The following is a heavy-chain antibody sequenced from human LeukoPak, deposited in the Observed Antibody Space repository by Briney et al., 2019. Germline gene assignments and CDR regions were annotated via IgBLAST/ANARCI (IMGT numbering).Heavy chain of an antibody. CDR2: ISSDGTSP. CDR1: GFTFNNYW. V-gene: IGHV3-74*01. Sequence: RGGSLRLSCAASGFTFNNYWMHWVRQAPGKGLVWVSRISSDGTSPSYADSVKGRFTLSRDNAKNTVYLQMNSLRVEDTAVYYCARSREPGRDGDYWGQGTMDTVSS. D-gene: IGHD5-24*01. CDR3: ARSREPGRDGDY. J-gene: IGHJ4*02.